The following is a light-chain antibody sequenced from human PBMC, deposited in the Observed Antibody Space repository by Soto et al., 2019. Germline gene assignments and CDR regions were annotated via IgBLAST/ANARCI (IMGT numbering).Light chain of an antibody. J-gene: IGLJ3*02. CDR3: QSYDNSLTSRV. V-gene: IGLV2-14*03. CDR1: SSDVGAYNY. Sequence: QSALTQPASVSGSPGQSITISCTGTSSDVGAYNYVSWYQQYPGKAPKLLIYGNNNRPSGVPDRFSASKSGTSASLTINGLQVEDEADYHCQSYDNSLTSRVFGGGTKLTVL. CDR2: GNN.